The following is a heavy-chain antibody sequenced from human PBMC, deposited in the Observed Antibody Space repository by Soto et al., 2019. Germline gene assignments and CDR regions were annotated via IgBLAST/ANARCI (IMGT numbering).Heavy chain of an antibody. CDR3: ARKERKPAAIWN. J-gene: IGHJ4*02. CDR2: IYYSGTT. D-gene: IGHD2-2*01. Sequence: KPAETLSLTCAVSGFSIGSNNWWGWIRQPPGKGLEWIGNIYYSGTTQFNPSLKSRVTMSIDGAGNQFSLRLSSLTAADTAVYYCARKERKPAAIWNWGQGTLVTVSS. CDR1: GFSIGSNNW. V-gene: IGHV4-28*01.